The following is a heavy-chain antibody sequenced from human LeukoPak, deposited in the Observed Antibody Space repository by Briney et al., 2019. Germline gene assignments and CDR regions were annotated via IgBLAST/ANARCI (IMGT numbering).Heavy chain of an antibody. CDR3: ARDGGYSYYYMDV. CDR2: ISGTGDGR. CDR1: GFTFSSYG. D-gene: IGHD3-16*01. J-gene: IGHJ6*03. Sequence: GGSLRLSCAASGFTFSSYGMSWVRQAPGKGLEWVSSISGTGDGRNYADSVKGRFTISRDNSRSTLYLQMNSLRAEDTAVYYCARDGGYSYYYMDVWGKGTTVTISS. V-gene: IGHV3-23*01.